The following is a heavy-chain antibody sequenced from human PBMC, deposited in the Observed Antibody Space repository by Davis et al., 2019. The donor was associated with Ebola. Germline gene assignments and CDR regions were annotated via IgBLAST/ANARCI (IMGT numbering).Heavy chain of an antibody. CDR3: ARDCGNGWCRMDV. Sequence: PSETLSLTCSVSGGSVTTGGYYWTWIRQPPGKGLEWIGYIYYNGSTKYNPSLKSRVTISVDTSKNQFSLRLISVTAADTAVYYCARDCGNGWCRMDVWGKGTTVTVSS. CDR2: IYYNGST. V-gene: IGHV4-61*08. J-gene: IGHJ6*04. D-gene: IGHD2-21*01. CDR1: GGSVTTGGYY.